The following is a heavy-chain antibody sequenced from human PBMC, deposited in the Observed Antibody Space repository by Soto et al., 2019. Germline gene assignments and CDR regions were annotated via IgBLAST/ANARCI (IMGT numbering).Heavy chain of an antibody. Sequence: SETLSLTCTVSGGSISSGGYYWSWIRQHPGKGLEWIGYIYYSGSTYYNPSLKSRVTISVDTSKNQFSLKLSSVPAPDTAVYYCARDSGSGTSLWFDPWGQGTLVTVSS. J-gene: IGHJ5*02. CDR3: ARDSGSGTSLWFDP. CDR1: GGSISSGGYY. V-gene: IGHV4-31*03. CDR2: IYYSGST. D-gene: IGHD1-7*01.